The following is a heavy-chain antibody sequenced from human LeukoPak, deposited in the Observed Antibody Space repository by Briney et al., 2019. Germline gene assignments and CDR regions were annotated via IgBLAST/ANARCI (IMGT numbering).Heavy chain of an antibody. J-gene: IGHJ3*02. Sequence: ASVTVSCKASGYTFTTYGISWVRQAPGQGLEWMGWISAYNGNTYYAQKLQGRVTMTTDTSTSTVYMELRSLRSDDTAIYYCARDLEFCGGDCYTDAFDIWGQGTMVTVSS. CDR2: ISAYNGNT. V-gene: IGHV1-18*01. D-gene: IGHD2-21*02. CDR3: ARDLEFCGGDCYTDAFDI. CDR1: GYTFTTYG.